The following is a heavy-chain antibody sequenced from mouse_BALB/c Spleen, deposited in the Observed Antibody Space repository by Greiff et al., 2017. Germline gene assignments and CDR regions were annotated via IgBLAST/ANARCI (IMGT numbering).Heavy chain of an antibody. CDR3: ARGSFYYDYDEYY. CDR1: GYTFTSYW. Sequence: QVQLQQSGAELARPGASVKLSCKASGYTFTSYWMQWVKQRPGQGLEWIGAIYPGDGDTRYTQKFKGKATLTADKSSSTAYMQLSSLASEDSAVYYCARGSFYYDYDEYYWGQGTSVTVSS. D-gene: IGHD2-4*01. V-gene: IGHV1-87*01. J-gene: IGHJ4*01. CDR2: IYPGDGDT.